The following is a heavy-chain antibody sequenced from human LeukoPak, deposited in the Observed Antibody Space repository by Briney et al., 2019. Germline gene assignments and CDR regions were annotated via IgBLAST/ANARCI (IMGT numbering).Heavy chain of an antibody. D-gene: IGHD6-13*01. V-gene: IGHV3-33*01. CDR1: GFTFSSYG. CDR2: IWYDGSNK. Sequence: GGSLRLSCAASGFTFSSYGMHWVRQAPGKGLEWVAVIWYDGSNKYYADSVKGRFTISRDNSKNTLYLQMNSLRAEDTAVYYCARGYSSSWYGDYFDYWGQGTLVTVSS. CDR3: ARGYSSSWYGDYFDY. J-gene: IGHJ4*02.